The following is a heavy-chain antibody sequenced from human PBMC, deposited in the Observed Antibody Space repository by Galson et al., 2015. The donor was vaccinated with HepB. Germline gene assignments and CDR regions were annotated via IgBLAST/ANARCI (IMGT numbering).Heavy chain of an antibody. CDR1: GFTFSRYA. Sequence: SLRLSCAASGFTFSRYAMHWVRQAPGKGLEWVAVITYDGSNKYYADSVKGRFTISRDNSKNTLYLQMNSLRAEDTAVYYCAREVPPYGSANWFDPWGQGTLVTVSS. D-gene: IGHD4-17*01. J-gene: IGHJ5*02. V-gene: IGHV3-30-3*01. CDR2: ITYDGSNK. CDR3: AREVPPYGSANWFDP.